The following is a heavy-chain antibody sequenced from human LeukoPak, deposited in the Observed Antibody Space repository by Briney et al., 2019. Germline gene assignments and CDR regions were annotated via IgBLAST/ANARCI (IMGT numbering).Heavy chain of an antibody. CDR3: ARFGGVYITSSRWFTN. J-gene: IGHJ4*02. D-gene: IGHD2-8*02. Sequence: ASVKVSCKASGYTFTSYGISWVRQAPGQGLEWTGWISPHNDYTNYAQKFQGRVTMTTDTSTNTASMDLRSLRPDDTAVYYCARFGGVYITSSRWFTNWGQGTLVIVSS. V-gene: IGHV1-18*01. CDR1: GYTFTSYG. CDR2: ISPHNDYT.